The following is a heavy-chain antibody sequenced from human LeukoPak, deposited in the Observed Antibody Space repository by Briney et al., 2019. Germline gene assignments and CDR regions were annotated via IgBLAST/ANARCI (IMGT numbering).Heavy chain of an antibody. CDR2: IYYSGST. V-gene: IGHV4-31*03. CDR3: ARGPLNRFDP. CDR1: GGSISSGGYY. Sequence: SETLSLTCTVSGGSISSGGYYWSWIRQHPGKGLEWIGYIYYSGSTYYNPSLKSRVTISVDTSKNQFSLKLSSVTAADTAVYYCARGPLNRFDPWGQGTLVTVSS. J-gene: IGHJ5*02.